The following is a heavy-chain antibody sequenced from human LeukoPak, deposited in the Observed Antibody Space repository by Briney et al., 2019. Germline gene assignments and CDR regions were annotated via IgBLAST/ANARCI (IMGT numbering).Heavy chain of an antibody. CDR1: GDSVSGYY. J-gene: IGHJ4*02. CDR2: IHSSGST. CDR3: ARAYGEYSSDY. Sequence: PSETLSLTCGVSGDSVSGYYWSWIRRPPEKGLEWIGYIHSSGSTNYNPSLKSRVTISVDTSKNQFSLKLSSVTAADTAVYYCARAYGEYSSDYWGQGTLVTVSS. D-gene: IGHD6-6*01. V-gene: IGHV4-59*02.